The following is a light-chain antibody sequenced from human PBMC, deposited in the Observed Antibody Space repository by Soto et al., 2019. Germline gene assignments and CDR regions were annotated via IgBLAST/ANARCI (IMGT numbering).Light chain of an antibody. CDR2: GAT. V-gene: IGKV3-15*01. J-gene: IGKJ2*01. Sequence: EIVMTQSPATLSVSPGERATLSCRASQNVGNSLAWYQQKPGQAPRLLIYGATTRATGIPARFSGSGSGTDFTLTISSLQSEDFAAYYCQHYNNWPPYTFGQGTKVEIK. CDR3: QHYNNWPPYT. CDR1: QNVGNS.